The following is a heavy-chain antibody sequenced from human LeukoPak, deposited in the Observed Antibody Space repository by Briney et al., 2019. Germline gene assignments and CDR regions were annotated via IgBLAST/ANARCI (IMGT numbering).Heavy chain of an antibody. CDR2: ISGSGGST. CDR3: AKDATYYYDSSGYHALGYFDY. J-gene: IGHJ4*02. CDR1: GFTFSSYA. V-gene: IGHV3-23*01. Sequence: GGSLRLSGAASGFTFSSYAMSWVHQAPGKGLEWVSAISGSGGSTYYADSVKGRFTISRDNSKNTLYLQMNSLRAEDTAVYYCAKDATYYYDSSGYHALGYFDYWGQGTLVTVSS. D-gene: IGHD3-22*01.